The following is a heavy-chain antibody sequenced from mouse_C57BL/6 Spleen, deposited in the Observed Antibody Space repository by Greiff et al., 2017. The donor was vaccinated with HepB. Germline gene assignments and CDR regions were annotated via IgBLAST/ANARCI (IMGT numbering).Heavy chain of an antibody. CDR1: GYSFTGYY. J-gene: IGHJ3*01. V-gene: IGHV1-42*01. CDR3: ARGGGWFAY. Sequence: EVQLQQSGPELVKPGASVKISCKASGYSFTGYYMNWVKQSPEKSLEWIGEINPSTGGTTYNQKFKGKATLTVDKSSSTAYMQLKSLTSEDSAVYYCARGGGWFAYWGQGTLVTVSA. CDR2: INPSTGGT.